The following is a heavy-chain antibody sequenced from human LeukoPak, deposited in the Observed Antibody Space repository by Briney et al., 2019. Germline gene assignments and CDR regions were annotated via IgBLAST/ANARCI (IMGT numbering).Heavy chain of an antibody. D-gene: IGHD5-24*01. CDR3: ARVEMATITLDN. J-gene: IGHJ4*02. CDR1: GGSLTNYY. V-gene: IGHV4-59*08. Sequence: SETLSLTCTVSGGSLTNYYWSWIRQPPGERLEWIGYIYYTGSTNYNPSLKSRVTISVDTSKNQFSLKLTSVTAADTAVYYCARVEMATITLDNWGQGTLVTVSS. CDR2: IYYTGST.